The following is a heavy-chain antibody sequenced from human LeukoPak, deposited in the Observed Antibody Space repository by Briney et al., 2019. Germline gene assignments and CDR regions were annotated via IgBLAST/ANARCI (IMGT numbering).Heavy chain of an antibody. D-gene: IGHD3-9*01. J-gene: IGHJ4*02. Sequence: ASANLSCKASGYTFTGYYIHWVRQAPGQGLEWMGWINPNSGGTNYAQKFQGRVTMTRDTSISTAYMELSRLRSDDTAVYYCARVRRQYFDWSNAPDFDYWGQGTLVTVSS. CDR3: ARVRRQYFDWSNAPDFDY. CDR1: GYTFTGYY. CDR2: INPNSGGT. V-gene: IGHV1-2*02.